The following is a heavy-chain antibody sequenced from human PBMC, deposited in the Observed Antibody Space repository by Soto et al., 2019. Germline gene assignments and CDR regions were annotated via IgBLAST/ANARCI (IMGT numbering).Heavy chain of an antibody. V-gene: IGHV3-30*03. J-gene: IGHJ4*02. CDR1: GFTFSGYG. Sequence: GALLRSCSASGFTFSGYGMHWVRQAPGKGLEWVAVISDDGSSKYYADSVKVRFTTSRDNFNNALYLQMNSLRPEDTAVYFCARDPDYSDSSGYQDLFDYWGQGTLVTVYS. CDR2: ISDDGSSK. D-gene: IGHD3-22*01. CDR3: ARDPDYSDSSGYQDLFDY.